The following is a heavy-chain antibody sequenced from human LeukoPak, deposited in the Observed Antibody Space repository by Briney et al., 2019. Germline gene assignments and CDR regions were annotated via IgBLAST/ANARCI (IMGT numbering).Heavy chain of an antibody. Sequence: GGSLRLSCTPSGLRFSGYGFHWVRQAPGKGLQWVSFIHFDGSKKYYGDSVRGRFTISRENSRNTACLQMSTLTHEATAIYSCAKELMYYGSGSELDTWGQGTLVTVSS. CDR1: GLRFSGYG. CDR2: IHFDGSKK. V-gene: IGHV3-30*02. J-gene: IGHJ5*02. D-gene: IGHD3-10*01. CDR3: AKELMYYGSGSELDT.